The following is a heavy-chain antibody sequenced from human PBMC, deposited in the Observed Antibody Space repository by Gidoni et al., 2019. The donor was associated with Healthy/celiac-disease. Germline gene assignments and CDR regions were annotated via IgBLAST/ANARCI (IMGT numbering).Heavy chain of an antibody. CDR3: ARERGDYDAFDI. CDR1: GFTFSSYW. D-gene: IGHD3-10*01. CDR2: IKQDGSEK. V-gene: IGHV3-7*01. Sequence: EVQLVASGGGLVQPGGSLRLSCAASGFTFSSYWMSWVRQAPGKGLEWVANIKQDGSEKYYVDAVKGRFNISRDNAKNSLYLQMNSLRAEDTAVYDWARERGDYDAFDIWGQGTMVTVSS. J-gene: IGHJ3*02.